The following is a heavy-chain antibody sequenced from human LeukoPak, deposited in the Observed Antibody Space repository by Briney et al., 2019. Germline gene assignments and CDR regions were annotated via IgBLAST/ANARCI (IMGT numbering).Heavy chain of an antibody. CDR2: TRSKANSYAT. V-gene: IGHV3-73*01. Sequence: GGSLRLSCAASGFTFSGSAMHWVRQASGKGLEWVGRTRSKANSYATAYAASVKGRFTISRDDSKNTAYLQMNSLKTEDTAVYYCTRHTMAPSGYYYYMDVWGKGTTVTVSS. CDR1: GFTFSGSA. J-gene: IGHJ6*03. CDR3: TRHTMAPSGYYYYMDV. D-gene: IGHD2-2*01.